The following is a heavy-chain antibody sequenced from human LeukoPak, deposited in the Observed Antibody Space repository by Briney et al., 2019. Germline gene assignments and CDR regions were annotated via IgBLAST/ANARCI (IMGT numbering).Heavy chain of an antibody. CDR1: GFTFSSFG. CDR2: ISSTGGTA. J-gene: IGHJ4*02. V-gene: IGHV3-23*01. Sequence: GGSLRLSCAASGFTFSSFGMSWVRQAPGKGLEWVSAISSTGGTAYYADSVKGRFTISRDNSKNTLYLQMNSLRAEDTAVYYCARVSYYYGSGSYRPTAVYYFDYWGQGTLVTVSS. CDR3: ARVSYYYGSGSYRPTAVYYFDY. D-gene: IGHD3-10*01.